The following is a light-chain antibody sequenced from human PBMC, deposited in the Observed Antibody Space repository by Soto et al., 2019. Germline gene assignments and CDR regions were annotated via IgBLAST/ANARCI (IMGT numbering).Light chain of an antibody. J-gene: IGLJ3*02. CDR3: TSYTNNQRV. CDR1: SSEVGGHNF. V-gene: IGLV2-14*01. Sequence: QSALTQPPSASGSPGQSITISCTGTSSEVGGHNFVSWYQQHPDKVPKLLIYEVSNRPSGISSRFSGSKSGNTASLTISGLQAEDAAHYYYTSYTNNQRVFGGGTKVTVL. CDR2: EVS.